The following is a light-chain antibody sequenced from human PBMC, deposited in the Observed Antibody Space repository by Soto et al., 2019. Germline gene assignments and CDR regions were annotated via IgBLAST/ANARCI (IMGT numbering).Light chain of an antibody. CDR1: SSDVGGYNF. Sequence: QSALTQPASGSGSPGQSVTISYAGTSSDVGGYNFVSWYQQHPGKAPQLMIYDVSSRPSGVSNRFSGSKSGNTASLTISGLQAEDEADYYCSSYTSSYTYVFGTGTKVTV. CDR3: SSYTSSYTYV. J-gene: IGLJ1*01. V-gene: IGLV2-14*03. CDR2: DVS.